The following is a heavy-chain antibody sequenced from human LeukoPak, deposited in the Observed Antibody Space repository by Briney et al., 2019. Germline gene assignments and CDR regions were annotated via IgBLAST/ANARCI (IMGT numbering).Heavy chain of an antibody. D-gene: IGHD3-10*01. CDR3: ARADYGAGSYRLRFDP. CDR2: INDSGNT. Sequence: SETLSLTCTVSGGSVSSYFWSWIRQPPGKGLEWNGYINDSGNTNYKPSLKSRVTISLDTSKNQFSLRLSSVTAADTAVYYCARADYGAGSYRLRFDPWGQGTLVTVSP. J-gene: IGHJ5*02. V-gene: IGHV4-59*02. CDR1: GGSVSSYF.